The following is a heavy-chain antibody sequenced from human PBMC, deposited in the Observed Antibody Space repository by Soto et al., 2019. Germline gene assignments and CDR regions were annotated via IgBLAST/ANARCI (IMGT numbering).Heavy chain of an antibody. D-gene: IGHD4-17*01. V-gene: IGHV3-15*01. CDR2: IKSKTDGGTT. Sequence: PGGSLRLSCAASGFTFSNAWMSWVLQAPWKGLEWVGRIKSKTDGGTTDYAAPVKGRFTISRDDSKNTLYLQMNSLKTEDTAVYYCTTGSSTIYDYGAKTGEGNDYWGQGTLVTVSS. CDR3: TTGSSTIYDYGAKTGEGNDY. J-gene: IGHJ4*02. CDR1: GFTFSNAW.